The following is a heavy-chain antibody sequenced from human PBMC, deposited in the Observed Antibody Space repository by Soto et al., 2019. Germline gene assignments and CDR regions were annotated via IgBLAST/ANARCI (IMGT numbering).Heavy chain of an antibody. CDR1: GGTFHNYA. CDR2: ISPMFGAA. D-gene: IGHD3-10*01. Sequence: QVQLVQSGAEMKKPGSSVKVSCQSSGGTFHNYAMNWVRQAPGQGPEWMGDISPMFGAANYAPKFQGRVTITADESTGTSYMQLSSLTSEYTALYFCAREVQVHTPAFVYWGQGTLVTVSS. J-gene: IGHJ4*02. CDR3: AREVQVHTPAFVY. V-gene: IGHV1-69*19.